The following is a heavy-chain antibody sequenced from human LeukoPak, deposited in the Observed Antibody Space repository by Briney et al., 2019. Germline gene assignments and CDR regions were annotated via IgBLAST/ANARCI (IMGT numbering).Heavy chain of an antibody. CDR1: GGSIFADY. D-gene: IGHD3-10*01. CDR2: IYYSGSA. J-gene: IGHJ4*02. CDR3: ARRTGSYFGQFDS. Sequence: SETLSLTCSVSGGSIFADYWSWIRQPPGKGLEWIGYIYYSGSANYNPSLKSRITTSVDTSKNKFSLRLRSVTAADTAIYYCARRTGSYFGQFDSWGQGTLVTVSS. V-gene: IGHV4-59*01.